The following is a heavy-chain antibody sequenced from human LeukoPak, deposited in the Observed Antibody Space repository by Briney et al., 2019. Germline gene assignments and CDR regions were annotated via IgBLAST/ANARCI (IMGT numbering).Heavy chain of an antibody. CDR1: GYTFTGYY. V-gene: IGHV1-2*04. CDR3: ARDRHDYSRVYYYYGMDV. CDR2: INPNSGGT. Sequence: ASVKVSCKASGYTFTGYYMHWVRQAPGQGLEWMGWINPNSGGTNYAQKFQGWVTMTRDTSISTAYMELSRLRSDDTAVYYCARDRHDYSRVYYYYGMDVWGQGTRSPSP. J-gene: IGHJ6*02. D-gene: IGHD4-11*01.